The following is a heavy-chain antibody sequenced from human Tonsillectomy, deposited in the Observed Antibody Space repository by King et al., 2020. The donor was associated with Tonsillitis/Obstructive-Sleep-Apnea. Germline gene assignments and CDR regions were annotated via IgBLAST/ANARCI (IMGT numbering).Heavy chain of an antibody. CDR2: IWYDGRNK. CDR1: GFTFSSYG. CDR3: ARDGSGVYGGFFTYYYYGMDV. V-gene: IGHV3-33*01. J-gene: IGHJ6*02. Sequence: QLVQSGGGVVQPGRSLRLSCEASGFTFSSYGMHWVRQAPGRGREWVAVIWYDGRNKYYADSVEGRFTSSRDNSKTTLYLQMNSLRAEDTAVYYCARDGSGVYGGFFTYYYYGMDVWGQGTTVTVSS. D-gene: IGHD4-23*01.